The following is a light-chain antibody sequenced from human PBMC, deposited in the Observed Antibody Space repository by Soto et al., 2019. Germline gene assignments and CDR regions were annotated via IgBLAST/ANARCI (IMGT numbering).Light chain of an antibody. CDR1: NNDVGDYNF. CDR3: SSFTPSTTVV. V-gene: IGLV2-14*03. Sequence: QSALTQPASVSGSPGQSITISCTGTNNDVGDYNFVSWYQQHPGKAPKLMIYDVTTRPSGISNRFSGSKSGNTASLTISGLQPEDEADYYCSSFTPSTTVVFGGGTKLTAL. J-gene: IGLJ2*01. CDR2: DVT.